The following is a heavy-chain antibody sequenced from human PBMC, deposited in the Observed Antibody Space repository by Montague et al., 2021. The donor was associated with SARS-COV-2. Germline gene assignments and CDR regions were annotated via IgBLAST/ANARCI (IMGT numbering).Heavy chain of an antibody. V-gene: IGHV4-31*03. CDR2: IYYSGTT. CDR3: ARGMYGLTETTIAFDI. J-gene: IGHJ3*02. D-gene: IGHD1-14*01. CDR1: GGSIRSSDNY. Sequence: TLSLICTVSGGSIRSSDNYWSWIRQHPGKGLEWIGYIYYSGTTYYNPSLMSRVTISVDTSKKQFSLKLSSVTAADTAVYYCARGMYGLTETTIAFDIWGQGTMVSVSS.